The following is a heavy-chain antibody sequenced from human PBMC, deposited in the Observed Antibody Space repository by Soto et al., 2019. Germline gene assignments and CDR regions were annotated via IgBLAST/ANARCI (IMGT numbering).Heavy chain of an antibody. V-gene: IGHV1-18*04. CDR3: SREEYYDILTGYPYFDY. Sequence: GASVKVSCKASRYTFTSYGISWVRQAPGQGLEWMGWISAYNGNTNYSQKLQGRVTMTTDTSTSTAYMVLRSLRSDDTAVYYCSREEYYDILTGYPYFDYWGQGTLVTVSS. CDR2: ISAYNGNT. D-gene: IGHD3-9*01. J-gene: IGHJ4*02. CDR1: RYTFTSYG.